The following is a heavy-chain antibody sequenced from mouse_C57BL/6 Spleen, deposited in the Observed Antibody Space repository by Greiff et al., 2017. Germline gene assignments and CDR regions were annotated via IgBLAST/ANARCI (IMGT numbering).Heavy chain of an antibody. CDR1: GFNIKDYY. V-gene: IGHV14-2*01. CDR3: ARGYYGSSYNYWYFDV. CDR2: IDPEDGET. Sequence: EVKLMESGAELVKPGASVKLSCTASGFNIKDYYMHWVKQRTEQGLEWIGRIDPEDGETKYAPNFQGKATITADTSSNTAYLQLSSLTSEDTAVYYCARGYYGSSYNYWYFDVWGTGTTVTVSS. J-gene: IGHJ1*03. D-gene: IGHD1-1*01.